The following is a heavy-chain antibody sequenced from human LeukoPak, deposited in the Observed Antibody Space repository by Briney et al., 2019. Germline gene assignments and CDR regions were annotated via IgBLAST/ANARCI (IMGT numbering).Heavy chain of an antibody. Sequence: GGSLRLSCAASGFTFSSYWMSWVRQAPGKGLEWVSAISGSGGSTYYADSVKGRFTISRDNSKNTLYLQMNSLRAEDTAVYYCAKQLWPNYYYYYMDVWGKGTTVTISS. D-gene: IGHD5-18*01. J-gene: IGHJ6*03. CDR1: GFTFSSYW. CDR3: AKQLWPNYYYYYMDV. V-gene: IGHV3-23*01. CDR2: ISGSGGST.